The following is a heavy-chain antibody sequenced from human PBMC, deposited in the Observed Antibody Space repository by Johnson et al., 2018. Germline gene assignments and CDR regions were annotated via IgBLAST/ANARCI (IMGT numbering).Heavy chain of an antibody. CDR1: GFTYSAYS. V-gene: IGHV3-74*01. CDR3: ISDPANGSPDAFAM. Sequence: VQLQESGGGLVQPGGSLRLSCAASGFTYSAYSMHWVRQAPVKGLVWVSYINPEQTRRRYADSVWGRFTISRDNAKNTLYLQMDSLRVEDTAVYYCISDPANGSPDAFAMWGQGTMVTVSS. D-gene: IGHD2/OR15-2a*01. J-gene: IGHJ3*02. CDR2: INPEQTRR.